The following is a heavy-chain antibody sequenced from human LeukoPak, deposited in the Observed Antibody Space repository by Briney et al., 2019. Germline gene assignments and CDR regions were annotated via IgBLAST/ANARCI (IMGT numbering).Heavy chain of an antibody. V-gene: IGHV3-48*04. CDR3: AREDWDILTGPDAFDI. D-gene: IGHD3-9*01. J-gene: IGHJ3*02. CDR1: GFSFSNYW. CDR2: ISSSSSTI. Sequence: PGGSLRLSCAASGFSFSNYWMSWIRQAPGKGLEWVSYISSSSSTIYYADSVKGRFTISRDNAKNSLYLQMNSLRAEDTAVYYCAREDWDILTGPDAFDIWGQGTMVTVSS.